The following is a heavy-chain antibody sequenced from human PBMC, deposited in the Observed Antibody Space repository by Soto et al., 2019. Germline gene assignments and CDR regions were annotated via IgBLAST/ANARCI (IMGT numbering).Heavy chain of an antibody. V-gene: IGHV3-74*01. J-gene: IGHJ4*02. CDR1: GFTFIIYC. CDR3: QRRDSNGGYCEF. Sequence: GGSXRLSCASSGFTFIIYCMHWVRQVPGKGLVWVSRISGDGSSTNYADFAKGRFTISRDNAKNTVYLQMNSLRVEDTDVYYCQRRDSNGGYCEFWGQGILVTVSS. D-gene: IGHD2-8*01. CDR2: ISGDGSST.